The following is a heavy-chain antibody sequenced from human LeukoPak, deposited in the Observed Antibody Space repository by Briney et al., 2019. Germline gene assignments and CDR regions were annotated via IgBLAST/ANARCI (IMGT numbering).Heavy chain of an antibody. V-gene: IGHV1-18*01. D-gene: IGHD1-1*01. Sequence: ASVKVPCKASGYTFTSYDINWVPQAPGQGLEWMGWISAYSGNTKYTQKFQGRVTLTTDTSTSTAGMELRGLRSGDTAVYYCARGGGTTGMTSFDYWGQGNLVTVSS. CDR2: ISAYSGNT. CDR1: GYTFTSYD. J-gene: IGHJ4*02. CDR3: ARGGGTTGMTSFDY.